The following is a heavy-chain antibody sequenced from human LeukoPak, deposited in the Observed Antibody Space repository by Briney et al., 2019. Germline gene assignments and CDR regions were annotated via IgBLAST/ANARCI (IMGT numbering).Heavy chain of an antibody. J-gene: IGHJ6*02. Sequence: NPGGSLRLSCAASGFTFSSYSMNWVRQAPGKGLEWVSSISSSSSYIYYADSVKGRFTISRDNAKNSLYLQMNSLRAEDTAVYYCARMGDLRYFDWGPDYYYYGMDVWGQGTTVTVSS. V-gene: IGHV3-21*01. D-gene: IGHD3-9*01. CDR2: ISSSSSYI. CDR3: ARMGDLRYFDWGPDYYYYGMDV. CDR1: GFTFSSYS.